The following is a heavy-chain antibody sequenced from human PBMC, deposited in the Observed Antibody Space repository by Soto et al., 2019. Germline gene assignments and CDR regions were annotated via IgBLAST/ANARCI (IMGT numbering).Heavy chain of an antibody. CDR3: AKSTSTYYDFWSGSYSPYYYYGMDV. CDR1: GFTFSSYA. D-gene: IGHD3-3*01. J-gene: IGHJ6*02. CDR2: ISGSGGST. V-gene: IGHV3-23*01. Sequence: GGSLRLSCAASGFTFSSYAMSWVRQAPGKGLEWVSAISGSGGSTYYADSVKGRFTISRDNSKNTLYLQMNSLRAEDTAVYYCAKSTSTYYDFWSGSYSPYYYYGMDVWGQGTTVTVSS.